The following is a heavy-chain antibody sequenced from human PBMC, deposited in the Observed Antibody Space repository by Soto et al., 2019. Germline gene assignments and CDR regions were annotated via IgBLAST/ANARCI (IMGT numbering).Heavy chain of an antibody. CDR2: ISAYNGKT. J-gene: IGHJ4*02. CDR3: ARDDKQWQYYFDY. CDR1: RWTFTCWG. V-gene: IGHV1-18*01. D-gene: IGHD6-19*01. Sequence: AVKVSCNVFRWTFTCWGSRWRRQAPGQGLEWMGWISAYNGKTNYAQKLQGRVTMTTDTSTSTAYMELRSLRSDDTAVYYCARDDKQWQYYFDYWGQGTLVTVSS.